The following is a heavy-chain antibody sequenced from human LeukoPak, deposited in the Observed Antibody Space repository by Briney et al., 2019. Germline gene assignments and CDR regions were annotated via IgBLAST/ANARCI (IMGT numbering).Heavy chain of an antibody. CDR1: GYTFTSYG. D-gene: IGHD2-21*02. Sequence: ASVKVSCKASGYTFTSYGISWVRQAPGQGLEWMGWISAYNGNTNYAQELQGRVTMTTDTSTSTAYMELRSLRSDDTAVYYCARDRAATARSPFDYWGQGTLVTVSS. CDR2: ISAYNGNT. J-gene: IGHJ4*02. CDR3: ARDRAATARSPFDY. V-gene: IGHV1-18*01.